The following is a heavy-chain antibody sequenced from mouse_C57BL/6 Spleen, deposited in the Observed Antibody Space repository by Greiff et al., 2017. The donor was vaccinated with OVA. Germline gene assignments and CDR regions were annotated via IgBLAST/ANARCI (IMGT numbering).Heavy chain of an antibody. D-gene: IGHD4-1*01. CDR2: IYPGYGDT. Sequence: QVHVKQSGAELVKPGASVKISCKASGYAFSSYWMNWVKQRPGKGLEWIGQIYPGYGDTNYNGKFKGKATLTADKSSSTAYMQLSSLTSEDSAVYFCAPGTWFADWGKGTLVTVSA. CDR3: APGTWFAD. CDR1: GYAFSSYW. V-gene: IGHV1-80*01. J-gene: IGHJ3*01.